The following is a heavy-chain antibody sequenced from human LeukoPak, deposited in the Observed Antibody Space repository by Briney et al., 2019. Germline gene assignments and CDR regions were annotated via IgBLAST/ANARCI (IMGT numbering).Heavy chain of an antibody. J-gene: IGHJ4*02. CDR2: IIPVLGAS. D-gene: IGHD5-24*01. CDR3: ARDLEDGYNSDY. CDR1: GGSFSSYV. V-gene: IGHV1-69*04. Sequence: SVKVSCKASGGSFSSYVITWVRQAPGQGLEWMGRIIPVLGASNFAQKFEGRVTITADKSSNTAHMELRRLESGDTAVYYCARDLEDGYNSDYWGQGTLVTVSS.